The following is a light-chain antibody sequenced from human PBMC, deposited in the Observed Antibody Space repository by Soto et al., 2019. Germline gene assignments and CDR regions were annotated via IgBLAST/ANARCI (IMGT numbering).Light chain of an antibody. V-gene: IGLV1-40*01. CDR2: GDS. Sequence: QPVLTQPPSVSGAPGQRVTISCTGSSSNMGAGYGVHWYIQLPGTAPNLLVYGDSNRPSGVPDRFSGSKSDTSASLAITGLQAEDEADYYCQAYDSSRSGVIFGGGTKLTVL. J-gene: IGLJ2*01. CDR3: QAYDSSRSGVI. CDR1: SSNMGAGYG.